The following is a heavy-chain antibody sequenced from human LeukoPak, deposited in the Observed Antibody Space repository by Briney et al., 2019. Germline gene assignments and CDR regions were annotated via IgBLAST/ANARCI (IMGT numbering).Heavy chain of an antibody. D-gene: IGHD3-3*01. J-gene: IGHJ3*02. Sequence: SETLSLTCAVSGYSISSGYYWGWIRQPAGKGLEWIGSIYHSGSTYYNPSLKSRVTISVDTSKNQFSLKLSSVTAADTAVYYCARGACSSTSCYARRYDFWSGYYRGHDAFDIWGQGTMVTVSS. V-gene: IGHV4-38-2*01. CDR3: ARGACSSTSCYARRYDFWSGYYRGHDAFDI. CDR1: GYSISSGYY. CDR2: IYHSGST.